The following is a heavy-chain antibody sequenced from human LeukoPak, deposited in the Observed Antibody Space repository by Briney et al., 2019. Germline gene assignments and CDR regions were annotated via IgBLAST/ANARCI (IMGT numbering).Heavy chain of an antibody. Sequence: GGSLRLSCAASRFTFSSYSMNWVRQAPGKGLEWVSYISSSGSTIYYADSVKGRFTISRDNAKNSLYLQMNSLRAEDTAVYYCARDPGWGGSRRNYYFDYWGQGTLVTVSS. J-gene: IGHJ4*02. CDR2: ISSSGSTI. CDR1: RFTFSSYS. CDR3: ARDPGWGGSRRNYYFDY. V-gene: IGHV3-48*04. D-gene: IGHD3-3*01.